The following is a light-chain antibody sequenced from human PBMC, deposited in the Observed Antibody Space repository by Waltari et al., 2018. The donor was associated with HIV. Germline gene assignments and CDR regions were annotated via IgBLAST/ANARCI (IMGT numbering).Light chain of an antibody. Sequence: SYSVTQPPSLSVSPGQTANIPCSADRLGHKFTFWYRQRAGQPPVFIIYQDTKRPSGIPERISGSSSGNTATLIIAETQILDEADYFCQAWDSSAAVFGGGTKLTVL. V-gene: IGLV3-1*01. CDR1: RLGHKF. CDR3: QAWDSSAAV. CDR2: QDT. J-gene: IGLJ2*01.